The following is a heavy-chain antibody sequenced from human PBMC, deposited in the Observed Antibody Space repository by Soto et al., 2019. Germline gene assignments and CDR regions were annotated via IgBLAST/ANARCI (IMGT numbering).Heavy chain of an antibody. CDR2: ISWDGGST. V-gene: IGHV3-43*01. Sequence: PGGSLRPSCAASGFTFDDYTMHWVRQAPGKGLEWVSLISWDGGSTYYADSVKGRFTISRDNSKNSLYLQMNSLRTEGTALYYCAKDLGGSYPGMDVWGQGTTVTVSS. D-gene: IGHD1-26*01. CDR1: GFTFDDYT. CDR3: AKDLGGSYPGMDV. J-gene: IGHJ6*02.